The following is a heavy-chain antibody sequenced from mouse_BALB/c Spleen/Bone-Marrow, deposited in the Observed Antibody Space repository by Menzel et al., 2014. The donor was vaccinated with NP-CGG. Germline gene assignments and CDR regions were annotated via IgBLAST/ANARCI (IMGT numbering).Heavy chain of an antibody. CDR1: GYYLTSYW. Sequence: QVQLQQPGAELAKPGASVKMSCKASGYYLTSYWMHWVKQRPGQGLEWIGYINPSSGYTESNQKFKDKATLTADKSSSTAYMQLTSLTSEDSAVCYCARGYYVMDYWGQGTSVTVSS. J-gene: IGHJ4*01. V-gene: IGHV1-7*01. CDR2: INPSSGYT. CDR3: ARGYYVMDY.